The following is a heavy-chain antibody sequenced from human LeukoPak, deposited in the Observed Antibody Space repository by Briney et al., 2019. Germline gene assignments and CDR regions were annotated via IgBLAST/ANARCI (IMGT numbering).Heavy chain of an antibody. CDR1: GFTFSDYY. D-gene: IGHD1-26*01. CDR3: ARDPYSGTYGDTYYYMDA. Sequence: PGGSLRLSCAASGFTFSDYYMTWIRQAPGKGLEWVSYITSSGSTIYYADSVKGRFTISRDNAKNSLYLQMNSLRAEDTAVYYCARDPYSGTYGDTYYYMDAWGKGTTVTVSS. V-gene: IGHV3-11*01. J-gene: IGHJ6*03. CDR2: ITSSGSTI.